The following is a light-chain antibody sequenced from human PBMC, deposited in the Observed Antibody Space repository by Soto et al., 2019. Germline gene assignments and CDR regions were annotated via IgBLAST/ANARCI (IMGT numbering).Light chain of an antibody. J-gene: IGLJ3*02. CDR1: SSDIGSYNL. CDR2: EGS. Sequence: QSVLTQPASVSGSPGQSITISCTGTSSDIGSYNLVSWYQQHPGKAPKVIIYEGSNRPSEVANRFCASKSGNKASLTSTGRHAEDEADYYCCSYAASSTFNWVFGGWTKVTVL. CDR3: CSYAASSTFNWV. V-gene: IGLV2-23*03.